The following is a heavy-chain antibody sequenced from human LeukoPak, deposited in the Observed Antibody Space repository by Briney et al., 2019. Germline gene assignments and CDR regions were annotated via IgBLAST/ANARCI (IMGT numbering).Heavy chain of an antibody. CDR1: GGSISSSSYY. D-gene: IGHD1-26*01. CDR3: ARLVGAATDPFDY. V-gene: IGHV4-39*01. J-gene: IGHJ4*02. CDR2: IHNSGTT. Sequence: PSETLSLTCTVSGGSISSSSYYWGWIRQPPGKGLELIGTIHNSGTTYHNPSLTSRVTISVDTSKNQFSLKLRSVTAADTAVYYCARLVGAATDPFDYWGQGTLVTVSS.